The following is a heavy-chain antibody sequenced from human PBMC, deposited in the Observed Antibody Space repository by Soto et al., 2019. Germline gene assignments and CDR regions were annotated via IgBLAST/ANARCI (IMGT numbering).Heavy chain of an antibody. CDR2: ISGSGGST. CDR3: AKGDKAAGTFQH. CDR1: GLTFSLYS. J-gene: IGHJ1*01. V-gene: IGHV3-23*04. D-gene: IGHD6-13*01. Sequence: EVQLVESGGGLVKPGGSLRLSCAASGLTFSLYSMNWVRQAPGKGLEWVSTISGSGGSTYYADSVKGRFTISRDNSKNTLYLQMNSLRAEDTAVYYCAKGDKAAGTFQHWGQGTLVTVSS.